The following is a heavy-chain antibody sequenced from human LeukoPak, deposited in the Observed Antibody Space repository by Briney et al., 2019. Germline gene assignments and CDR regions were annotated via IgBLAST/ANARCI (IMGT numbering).Heavy chain of an antibody. D-gene: IGHD7-27*01. V-gene: IGHV1-69*02. CDR2: IIPILGIA. J-gene: IGHJ4*02. CDR3: ASPGDRDTRSPPRPGLFDY. Sequence: ASVKVSCKASGGTFSSYTISWVRQAPGQGLEWMGRIIPILGIANYVQKFQGRVTITADKSTSTAYIELSSLSSEDTAVYYGASPGDRDTRSPPRPGLFDYWGQGTLVTVS. CDR1: GGTFSSYT.